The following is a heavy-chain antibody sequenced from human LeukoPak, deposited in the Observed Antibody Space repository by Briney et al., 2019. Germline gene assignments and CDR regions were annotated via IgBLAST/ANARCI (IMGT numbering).Heavy chain of an antibody. V-gene: IGHV3-23*01. CDR2: ISGSGIST. Sequence: GGSLRLSCAAAGFTFSDYGMNWVRQAPGKGLEWVSGISGSGISTYYADSVKGRFTISRDNAKNSLYLQMNSLRAEDTAVYYCAREDAAMVDYWGQGTLVTVSS. CDR3: AREDAAMVDY. D-gene: IGHD5-18*01. J-gene: IGHJ4*02. CDR1: GFTFSDYG.